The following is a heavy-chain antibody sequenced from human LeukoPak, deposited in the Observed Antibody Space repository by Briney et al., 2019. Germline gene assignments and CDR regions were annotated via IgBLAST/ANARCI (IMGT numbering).Heavy chain of an antibody. CDR1: GFTFTKYD. CDR2: VDTSGGAT. J-gene: IGHJ3*02. D-gene: IGHD1-26*01. Sequence: GGSLRLSCAASGFTFTKYDMHWVRQVPGRGLEWVSAVDTSGGATFYSDSVRGRFTISRENARDSLYFQMNSLTIEDTAVYYCAGVQWELKTSDIWGQGTMVTVSS. V-gene: IGHV3-13*01. CDR3: AGVQWELKTSDI.